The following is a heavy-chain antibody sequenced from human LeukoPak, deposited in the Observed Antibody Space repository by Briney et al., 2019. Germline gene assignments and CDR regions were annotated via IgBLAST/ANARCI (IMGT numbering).Heavy chain of an antibody. D-gene: IGHD4-17*01. CDR3: ARSGYGALTLDY. V-gene: IGHV4-34*01. Sequence: SETLSLTCAVYGGSFSGYYWSWIRQPPGEGLEWIGEINHSGSTNYNPSLKSRVTISVDTSKNQFSLKLSSVTAADTAVYYCARSGYGALTLDYWGQGTLVAVSS. CDR1: GGSFSGYY. J-gene: IGHJ4*02. CDR2: INHSGST.